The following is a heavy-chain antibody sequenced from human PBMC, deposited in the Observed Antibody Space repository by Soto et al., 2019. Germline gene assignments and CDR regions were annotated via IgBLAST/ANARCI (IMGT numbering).Heavy chain of an antibody. V-gene: IGHV1-18*01. CDR3: ARGRDGDY. Sequence: QVPLVQSGAEVKKPGASVKVSCKGSGYAFTTYGITWVRQAPGQGLEWMGWISAHNGNTNYAQKLQGRVTVTRDTSTSTAYMELRSLRSDDTAVYYCARGRDGDYWGQGALVTVSS. J-gene: IGHJ4*02. CDR2: ISAHNGNT. D-gene: IGHD6-6*01. CDR1: GYAFTTYG.